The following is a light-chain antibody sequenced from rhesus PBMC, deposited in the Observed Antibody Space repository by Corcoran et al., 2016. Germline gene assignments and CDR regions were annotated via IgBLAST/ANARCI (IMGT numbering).Light chain of an antibody. CDR3: QQHDNSPYS. Sequence: DIQMTQSPSSLSASVGDRVTITCRASQGISNWLAWYQQKPGKAPKLLIYRASNLETGVPSRLSGSGYGTDFTLTISSLQPEDIATYYCQQHDNSPYSFGQGTKVEIK. J-gene: IGKJ2*01. CDR2: RAS. CDR1: QGISNW. V-gene: IGKV1-69*01.